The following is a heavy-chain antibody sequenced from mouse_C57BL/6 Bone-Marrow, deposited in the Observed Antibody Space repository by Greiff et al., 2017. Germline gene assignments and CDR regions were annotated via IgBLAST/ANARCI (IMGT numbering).Heavy chain of an antibody. V-gene: IGHV5-6*01. Sequence: EVHLVESGGDLVKPGGSLKLSCAASGFTFSSYGMSWVRQTPDKRLEWVATISSGGSYTDYPDSVKGRFTISRDNAKNTLYLQMSSLKSEDTAMYYCARRWLPHYYAMDYWGQGTSVTVAS. CDR3: ARRWLPHYYAMDY. J-gene: IGHJ4*01. D-gene: IGHD2-3*01. CDR2: ISSGGSYT. CDR1: GFTFSSYG.